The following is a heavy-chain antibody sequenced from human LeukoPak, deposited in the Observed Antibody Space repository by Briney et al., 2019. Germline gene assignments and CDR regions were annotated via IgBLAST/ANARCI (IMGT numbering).Heavy chain of an antibody. J-gene: IGHJ4*02. CDR1: GYSISSGYY. V-gene: IGHV4-38-2*02. CDR2: IYHSGRT. CDR3: ARLHYDILTGYSVPHYFDY. D-gene: IGHD3-9*01. Sequence: SETLSLTCTVSGYSISSGYYWGWIRQPPGKGLEWIGIIYHSGRTDYNPSLKSRVTISVDTSKNQFSLKLSSVTAADTAVYYCARLHYDILTGYSVPHYFDYWGQGTLVTVSS.